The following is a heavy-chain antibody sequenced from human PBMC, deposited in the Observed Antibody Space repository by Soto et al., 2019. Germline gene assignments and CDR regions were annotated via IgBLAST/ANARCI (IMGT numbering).Heavy chain of an antibody. D-gene: IGHD6-13*01. Sequence: SETLSLTCSDSGGSISNHNWGWIRLPPGKGLEWIGYIRDDGSTSYNPSLSSRVTISVDTSKNQFSLKLSSVTAADTAVYYCARAPAPLYSSSSYYFDYWGQGPLVTVSS. CDR1: GGSISNHN. J-gene: IGHJ4*02. CDR2: IRDDGST. V-gene: IGHV4-59*11. CDR3: ARAPAPLYSSSSYYFDY.